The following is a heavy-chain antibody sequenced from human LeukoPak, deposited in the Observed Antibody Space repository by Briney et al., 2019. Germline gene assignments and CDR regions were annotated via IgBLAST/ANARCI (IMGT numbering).Heavy chain of an antibody. V-gene: IGHV4-34*01. CDR2: INHSGST. CDR1: GGSFSGYY. D-gene: IGHD6-13*01. Sequence: SETLSLTCAVYGGSFSGYYWSWIRQPPGKGLEWIGEINHSGSTNYNPSLKSRVTISVDTSKNQFSLKLSSVTAADTAVYYCARAIPLGYSSSWYSIAAGYMDVWGKGTTVTVSS. CDR3: ARAIPLGYSSSWYSIAAGYMDV. J-gene: IGHJ6*03.